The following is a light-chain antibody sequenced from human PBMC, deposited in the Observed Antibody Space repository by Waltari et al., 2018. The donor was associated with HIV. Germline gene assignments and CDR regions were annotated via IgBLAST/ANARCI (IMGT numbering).Light chain of an antibody. J-gene: IGLJ2*01. CDR1: SGHSSFA. V-gene: IGLV4-69*01. CDR3: QTWGAGAVV. CDR2: VDSDGSH. Sequence: PVVTQSSSASASLGASVRLTCTLSSGHSSFAIAWHPQLPEQGPQFFIKVDSDGSHIRGDGIPDCFSGSSSGTERYLTISNLQSDDEADYYCQTWGAGAVVFGGGTRLTVL.